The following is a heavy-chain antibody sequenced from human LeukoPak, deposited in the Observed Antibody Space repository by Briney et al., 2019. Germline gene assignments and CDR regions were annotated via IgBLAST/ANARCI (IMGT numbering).Heavy chain of an antibody. CDR2: IYPGDSDT. Sequence: GESLKISCKGSGYTFTSYLIGWVRQMPGQGLEWMGIIYPGDSDTRYSPSFQGQVTISADKSISTAYLQWSSLKASDTAMYYCAIYSDTYYFDHWGQGTLVTVSS. CDR3: AIYSDTYYFDH. J-gene: IGHJ4*02. V-gene: IGHV5-51*01. CDR1: GYTFTSYL. D-gene: IGHD1-26*01.